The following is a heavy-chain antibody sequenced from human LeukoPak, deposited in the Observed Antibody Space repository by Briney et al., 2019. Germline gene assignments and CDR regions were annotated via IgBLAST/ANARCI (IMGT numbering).Heavy chain of an antibody. V-gene: IGHV1-46*01. D-gene: IGHD6-13*01. CDR2: IDLSGGGP. Sequence: PSVSLSCKASGFSFTNYYMHWMRQAPGQGLEWMGIIDLSGGGPNYAQKFQGRVTMTRDTSTTTVYMDLGSLRSDDTAIYYCAGSSVERQQLARFDYWGQGSLVTVSS. J-gene: IGHJ4*02. CDR1: GFSFTNYY. CDR3: AGSSVERQQLARFDY.